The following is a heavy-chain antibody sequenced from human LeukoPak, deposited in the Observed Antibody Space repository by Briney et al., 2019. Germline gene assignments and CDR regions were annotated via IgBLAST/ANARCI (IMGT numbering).Heavy chain of an antibody. V-gene: IGHV3-64D*09. D-gene: IGHD1-26*01. J-gene: IGHJ4*02. CDR3: VKSDNVVGAPYFDY. CDR2: ISSNGGST. Sequence: TGGSLTLSCSASGFTLRSYAVHWVRQAPGKGLEHISSISSNGGSTYYADSVKGRFTITRDNSKNTLSLHMSSLKPEDTAVYYCVKSDNVVGAPYFDYWGQGTLVTVSS. CDR1: GFTLRSYA.